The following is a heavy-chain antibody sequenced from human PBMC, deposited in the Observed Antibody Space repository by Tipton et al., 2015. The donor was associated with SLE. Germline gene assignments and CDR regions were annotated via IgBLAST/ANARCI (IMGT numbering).Heavy chain of an antibody. D-gene: IGHD3-16*01. Sequence: SLRLSCAASRFNFNDYWMHWVRQAPGKGLVWVSRINSDGSSTIYADSVKGRFTISRDNANNTLYLQMNSLRVEDTAVYYCARVWGPAGDAFDIWGQGTMVTFSS. CDR3: ARVWGPAGDAFDI. CDR1: RFNFNDYW. V-gene: IGHV3-74*01. J-gene: IGHJ3*02. CDR2: INSDGSST.